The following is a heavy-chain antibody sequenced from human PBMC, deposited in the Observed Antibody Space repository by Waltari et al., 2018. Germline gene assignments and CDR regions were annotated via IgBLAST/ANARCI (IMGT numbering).Heavy chain of an antibody. J-gene: IGHJ3*02. CDR1: GYSISSGYY. Sequence: QVQLQESGPGLVKPSETLSLTCAVSGYSISSGYYWGWIRQPPGKGLEWIGSIYHSGSTYYNPSLKSRVTISVDTSKNQFSLKLSSVTAADTAVYYCARLPLCDFWSGYPSPDDAFDIWGQGTMVTVSS. V-gene: IGHV4-38-2*01. CDR2: IYHSGST. CDR3: ARLPLCDFWSGYPSPDDAFDI. D-gene: IGHD3-3*01.